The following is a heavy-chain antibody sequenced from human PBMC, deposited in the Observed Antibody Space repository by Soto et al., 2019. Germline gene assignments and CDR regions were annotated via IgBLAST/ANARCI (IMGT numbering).Heavy chain of an antibody. CDR3: APYYSIHY. CDR1: GFTFSSYS. V-gene: IGHV3-21*01. CDR2: ISSSSSYI. J-gene: IGHJ4*02. D-gene: IGHD3-22*01. Sequence: EVQLVESGGGLVKPGGSLRLSCAASGFTFSSYSMNLVRQAPGKGLEWVSSISSSSSYIYYADSVKGRFTISRNNAKNSLYLQMNSRRAEDTAVYYCAPYYSIHYWGQGTLVTFSS.